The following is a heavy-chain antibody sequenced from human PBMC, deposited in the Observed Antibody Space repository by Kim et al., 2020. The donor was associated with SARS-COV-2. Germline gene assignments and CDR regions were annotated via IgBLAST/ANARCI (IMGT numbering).Heavy chain of an antibody. D-gene: IGHD1-26*01. V-gene: IGHV4-59*01. CDR3: ARAGGRRSVYYYGMDV. Sequence: LKSRVTISVDTSKNQFSLKLSSVTAADTAVYYCARAGGRRSVYYYGMDVWGQGTTVTVSS. J-gene: IGHJ6*02.